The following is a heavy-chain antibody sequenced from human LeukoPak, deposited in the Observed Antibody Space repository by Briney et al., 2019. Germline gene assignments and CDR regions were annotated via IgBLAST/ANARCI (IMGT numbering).Heavy chain of an antibody. CDR3: ARNRNDYGDYVYDS. V-gene: IGHV3-21*01. CDR2: ISSSSSYI. D-gene: IGHD4-17*01. J-gene: IGHJ4*02. CDR1: GFTFSVYS. Sequence: GGSLRLSCAASGFTFSVYSMNWVRQAPGKGLEWVSSISSSSSYIYYADSVQGRFTISRDNAENSLFLQMNSLGAEDTAVYYCARNRNDYGDYVYDSWGQGTLVTVSS.